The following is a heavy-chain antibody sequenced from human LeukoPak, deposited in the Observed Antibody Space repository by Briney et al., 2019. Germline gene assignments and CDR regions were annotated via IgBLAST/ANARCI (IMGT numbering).Heavy chain of an antibody. CDR3: ARDRPGYSGYDFDY. J-gene: IGHJ4*02. CDR1: GFTFSSYS. Sequence: GGSLRLSCAASGFTFSSYSMNWVRQAPGKGLEWVSSISSSSSYIYYADSVKGRFTISRDNDKNSLYLQMNSLRAEDTAVYYCARDRPGYSGYDFDYWGQGTLVSVSS. V-gene: IGHV3-21*01. D-gene: IGHD5-12*01. CDR2: ISSSSSYI.